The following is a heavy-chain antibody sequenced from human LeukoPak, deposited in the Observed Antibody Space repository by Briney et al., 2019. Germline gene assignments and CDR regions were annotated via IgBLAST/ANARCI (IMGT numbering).Heavy chain of an antibody. V-gene: IGHV1-24*01. J-gene: IGHJ3*02. CDR2: FDPEDGET. CDR1: GYTFTGYY. D-gene: IGHD7-27*01. CDR3: ATDNWGFGAFDI. Sequence: ASVKVPCKASGYTFTGYYMHWVRQAPGQGLEWMGGFDPEDGETIYAQKFQGRATMTEDTSTDTAYMELSSLRSEDTAVYYCATDNWGFGAFDIWGQGTMVTVSS.